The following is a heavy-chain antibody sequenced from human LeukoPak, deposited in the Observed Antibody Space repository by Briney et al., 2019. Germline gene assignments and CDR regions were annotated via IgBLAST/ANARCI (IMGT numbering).Heavy chain of an antibody. J-gene: IGHJ4*02. D-gene: IGHD3-16*01. CDR2: INPNSGGT. CDR1: GYTFTGYF. V-gene: IGHV1-2*02. Sequence: ASVKVSCKASGYTFTGYFMHWVRQAPGQGLEWMGWINPNSGGTNYAQKFQGRVTMTRDTSISTAYMELSRLRSDDTAVYYCATQRGSYLWGTDFDYWGQGTLVTVSS. CDR3: ATQRGSYLWGTDFDY.